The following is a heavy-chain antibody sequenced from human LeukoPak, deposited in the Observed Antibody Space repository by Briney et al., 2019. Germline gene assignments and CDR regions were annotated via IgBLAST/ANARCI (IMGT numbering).Heavy chain of an antibody. CDR3: ASTRFRYYFDH. Sequence: SETLSVTCAVYGGSFSGYHWSWIRQPPGKGLEWLGEINHNGSTNYNPSLKSRVTISVDTSKNQFSLKRSSVTAADTAVYYCASTRFRYYFDHWGQGTLVTVSS. J-gene: IGHJ4*02. CDR1: GGSFSGYH. CDR2: INHNGST. V-gene: IGHV4-34*01. D-gene: IGHD3-3*01.